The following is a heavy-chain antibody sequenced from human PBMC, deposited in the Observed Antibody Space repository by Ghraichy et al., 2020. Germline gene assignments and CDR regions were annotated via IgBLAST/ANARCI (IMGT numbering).Heavy chain of an antibody. D-gene: IGHD4-17*01. CDR3: ARVREGRYGSDYFDT. CDR2: IYSSGSF. Sequence: SQTLSLTCTVSGGSMTSYWSWIRQSAGKGLEWIGRIYSSGSFNYNASLRSRVTLSVDTSKNQFSLNLKSVTAADTAVYYCARVREGRYGSDYFDTWSQGIVVTFSS. V-gene: IGHV4-4*07. CDR1: GGSMTSY. J-gene: IGHJ4*02.